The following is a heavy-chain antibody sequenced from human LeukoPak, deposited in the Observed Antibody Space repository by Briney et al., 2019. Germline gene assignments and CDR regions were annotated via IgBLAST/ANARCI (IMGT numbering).Heavy chain of an antibody. V-gene: IGHV3-21*01. J-gene: IGHJ4*02. CDR2: ISSSSSYI. Sequence: GGSLRLSCAASGFPFTNAWMNWVRQAPGKGLEWVSSISSSSSYIYYADSVKGRFTISRDNAKNSLYLQMNSLRAEDTAVYYCARTEVGATNNWGQGTLVTVSS. CDR3: ARTEVGATNN. D-gene: IGHD1-26*01. CDR1: GFPFTNAW.